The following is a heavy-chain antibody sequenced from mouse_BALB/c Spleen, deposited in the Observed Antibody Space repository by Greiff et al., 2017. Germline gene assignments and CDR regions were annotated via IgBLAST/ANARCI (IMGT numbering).Heavy chain of an antibody. CDR2: INPSNGRT. J-gene: IGHJ2*01. V-gene: IGHV1S81*02. D-gene: IGHD1-1*01. Sequence: VQLQQPGAELVKPGASVKLSCKASGYTFTSYWMHWVKQRPGQGLEWIGEINPSNGRTNYNEKFKSKATLTVDKSSSTAYMQLSSLTSEDSAVYYCARSITTVVANNYWGQGTTLTVSS. CDR1: GYTFTSYW. CDR3: ARSITTVVANNY.